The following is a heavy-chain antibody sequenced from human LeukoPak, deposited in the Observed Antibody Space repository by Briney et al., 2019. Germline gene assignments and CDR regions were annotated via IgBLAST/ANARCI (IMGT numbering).Heavy chain of an antibody. CDR3: ARDRPVYYDSSGPFDY. V-gene: IGHV1-69*13. Sequence: ASVKVSCKASGYTFTSYGISWVRQAPGQGLEWMGGIIPIFGTANYAQKFQGRVTITADESTSTAYMELSSLRSEDTAVYYCARDRPVYYDSSGPFDYWGQGTLVTVSS. CDR2: IIPIFGTA. D-gene: IGHD3-22*01. CDR1: GYTFTSYG. J-gene: IGHJ4*02.